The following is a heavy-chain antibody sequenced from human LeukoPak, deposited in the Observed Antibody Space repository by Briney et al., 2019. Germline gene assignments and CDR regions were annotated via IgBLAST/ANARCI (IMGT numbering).Heavy chain of an antibody. Sequence: GASVKVSCKASGYTFTDYYMHWVRQAPGQGLEWMGWISAYNGNTNYAQKLQGRVTMTTDTSTSTAYMELRSLRSDDTAVYYCAREGGRAYSSGWYLGNYYYMDVWGKGTTVTVSS. D-gene: IGHD6-19*01. V-gene: IGHV1-18*04. J-gene: IGHJ6*03. CDR1: GYTFTDYY. CDR2: ISAYNGNT. CDR3: AREGGRAYSSGWYLGNYYYMDV.